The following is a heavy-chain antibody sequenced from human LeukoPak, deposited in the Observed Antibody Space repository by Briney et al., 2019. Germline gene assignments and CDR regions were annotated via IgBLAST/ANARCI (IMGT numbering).Heavy chain of an antibody. CDR1: GFTFSSYG. CDR3: AKEFPGIAAAGFDY. CDR2: ISYDGSNK. D-gene: IGHD6-13*01. J-gene: IGHJ4*02. Sequence: HPGGSLRLSCAASGFTFSSYGMHWVRQAPGKGLERVAVISYDGSNKYYADSVKGRFTISRDNSKNTLYLQMNSLRAEDTAVYYCAKEFPGIAAAGFDYWGQGTLVTVSS. V-gene: IGHV3-30*18.